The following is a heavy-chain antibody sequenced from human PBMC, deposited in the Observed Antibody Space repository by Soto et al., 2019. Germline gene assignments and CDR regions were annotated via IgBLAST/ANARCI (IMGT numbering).Heavy chain of an antibody. V-gene: IGHV3-74*01. CDR2: IRSDGRDT. Sequence: EVQLVESGGGLVQPGGSLRLSCAASGFTFSRYWIHWVRQAPGKGLVWVSRIRSDGRDTIYADFVKGRFTISRDNAENMLYLQMNSLTADDSAIYSCVRGWIPDQHVGYLQSWGRGTQVSVSA. J-gene: IGHJ5*02. D-gene: IGHD1-26*01. CDR3: VRGWIPDQHVGYLQS. CDR1: GFTFSRYW.